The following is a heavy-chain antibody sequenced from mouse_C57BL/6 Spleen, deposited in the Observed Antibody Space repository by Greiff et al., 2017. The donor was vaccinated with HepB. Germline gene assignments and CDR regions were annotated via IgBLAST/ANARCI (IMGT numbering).Heavy chain of an antibody. CDR3: ARIPANWDYYWYFDV. CDR2: INPNYGTT. Sequence: LVESGPELVKPGASVKISCKASGYSFTDYKMNWVKQSNGKGLEWIGVINPNYGTTSYNQKFKGKATLTVDQSSSTAYMQLNSLTSEDSAVYYCARIPANWDYYWYFDVWGTGTTVTVSS. V-gene: IGHV1-39*01. CDR1: GYSFTDYK. J-gene: IGHJ1*03. D-gene: IGHD4-1*01.